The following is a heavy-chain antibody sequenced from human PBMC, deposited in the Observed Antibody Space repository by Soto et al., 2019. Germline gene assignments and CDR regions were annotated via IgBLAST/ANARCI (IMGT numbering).Heavy chain of an antibody. V-gene: IGHV1-8*01. CDR3: ARDYYGSGNFPDV. J-gene: IGHJ6*02. CDR1: GYTFTSYD. D-gene: IGHD3-10*01. CDR2: MNPNSGNT. Sequence: ASVKVSCKASGYTFTSYDINWVRQATGQGLEWMGWMNPNSGNTGYAQKFQGRVTMTRDTSISTAYMELSRLRSDDTAVYYCARDYYGSGNFPDVWGQGTTVTVSS.